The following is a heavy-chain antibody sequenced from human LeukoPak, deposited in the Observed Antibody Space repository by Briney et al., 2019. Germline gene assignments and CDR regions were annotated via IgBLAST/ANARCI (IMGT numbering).Heavy chain of an antibody. CDR3: ARDYYDSSGYYPNWFDP. CDR1: GGTFSSYA. J-gene: IGHJ5*02. CDR2: IIPIFGTA. D-gene: IGHD3-22*01. Sequence: SVKVSCKASGGTFSSYAISWVRQAPGQGLEWMGGIIPIFGTANYAQKFQGRVTITADESTSTAYMELRSLRSDDTAVYYCARDYYDSSGYYPNWFDPWGQGTLVTVSS. V-gene: IGHV1-69*01.